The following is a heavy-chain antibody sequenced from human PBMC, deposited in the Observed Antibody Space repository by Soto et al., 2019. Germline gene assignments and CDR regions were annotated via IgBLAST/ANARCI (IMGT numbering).Heavy chain of an antibody. D-gene: IGHD1-26*01. Sequence: EVQLVESGGGLVQPGGSLRLSCAASGFTFSTYSMNWVRQAPGKGLEWVSYISSSSSTIFYADSVRGRFTISRDNAKNSLYLQMNSLSDDDTAVYYCARGQWEPGGVDIWGQGTMVTVSS. J-gene: IGHJ3*02. CDR3: ARGQWEPGGVDI. CDR2: ISSSSSTI. CDR1: GFTFSTYS. V-gene: IGHV3-48*02.